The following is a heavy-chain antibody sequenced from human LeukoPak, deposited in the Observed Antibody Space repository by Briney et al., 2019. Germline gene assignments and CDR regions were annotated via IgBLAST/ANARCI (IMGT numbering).Heavy chain of an antibody. CDR3: AKDLLSYFHAFDI. J-gene: IGHJ3*02. Sequence: GGSLRLSCAASGFTFSSYWMSWVRQAPGKGLEWVANIKQDGSEKYYVDSVKGRFTISRDSSKNTLYLQMNSLRAEDTAVYYCAKDLLSYFHAFDIWGQGTMVSVSS. D-gene: IGHD3-16*02. V-gene: IGHV3-7*01. CDR1: GFTFSSYW. CDR2: IKQDGSEK.